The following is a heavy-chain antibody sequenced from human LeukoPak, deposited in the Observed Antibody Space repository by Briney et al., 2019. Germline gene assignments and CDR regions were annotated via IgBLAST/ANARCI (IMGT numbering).Heavy chain of an antibody. CDR3: ARVRSGSYLSNFDY. CDR2: INSDGSST. Sequence: PGGSLRLSCAASGFTFSSYWMHWVRQAPGKGLVWVSRINSDGSSTSYADSVKGRFTISRDNAKNSLYLQMNSLRAEDTALYYCARVRSGSYLSNFDYWGQGTLVTVSS. D-gene: IGHD3-10*01. V-gene: IGHV3-74*01. J-gene: IGHJ4*02. CDR1: GFTFSSYW.